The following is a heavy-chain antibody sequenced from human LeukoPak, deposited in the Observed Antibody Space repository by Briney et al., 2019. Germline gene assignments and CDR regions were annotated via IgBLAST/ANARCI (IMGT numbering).Heavy chain of an antibody. CDR1: GGSISSYY. Sequence: SETLSLTCTVSGGSISSYYWSWIRQAPGQGLEWIGYIYYSGSTNYNPSLKSRVTISVDTSKNQFPLKLSSVTAADTAVYYCGRYGRAFDIWGQGTMVTVSS. CDR2: IYYSGST. J-gene: IGHJ3*02. CDR3: GRYGRAFDI. V-gene: IGHV4-59*08. D-gene: IGHD3-10*01.